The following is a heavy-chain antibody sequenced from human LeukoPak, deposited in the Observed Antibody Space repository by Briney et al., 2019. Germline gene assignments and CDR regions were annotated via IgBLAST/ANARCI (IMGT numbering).Heavy chain of an antibody. V-gene: IGHV2-5*01. J-gene: IGHJ5*02. CDR3: ARSYSDYDYFNNWFDP. Sequence: SGPTLVKPTQTLTLTCTFSGFSLSTSGVGVGWIRQPPGKALEWLALIYWNDDKRYSPSLKSRLTISKDTSKNQVVLTMTNMDPVYTATYYCARSYSDYDYFNNWFDPWGQGTLVTVSS. D-gene: IGHD5-12*01. CDR2: IYWNDDK. CDR1: GFSLSTSGVG.